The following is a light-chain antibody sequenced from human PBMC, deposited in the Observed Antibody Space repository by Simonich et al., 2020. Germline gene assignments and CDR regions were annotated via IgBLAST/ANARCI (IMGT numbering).Light chain of an antibody. CDR1: QSVLYSSNNKIY. Sequence: DIVMTQSPDSLAVSLGERATINCKSSQSVLYSSNNKIYLAWYQQKPGQPPKLLIYWASTRESGVPDRLSGSGSGTDFTLTISSLQAEDVAVYYCQQYYSTPLTFGQGTKVEIK. J-gene: IGKJ1*01. CDR2: WAS. V-gene: IGKV4-1*01. CDR3: QQYYSTPLT.